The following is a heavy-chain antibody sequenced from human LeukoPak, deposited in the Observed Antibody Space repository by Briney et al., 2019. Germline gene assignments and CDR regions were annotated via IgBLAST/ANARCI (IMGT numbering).Heavy chain of an antibody. D-gene: IGHD3-16*02. Sequence: GGSLRLSCAASGFTFSDYYMSWIRQAPGKGLEWVSYISSSGSTIYYADSVKGRFTISRDNAKNSLYLQMNSLRAEDTAVYYCASTPFYDYVWGSYRYRGLFDNWGQGTLVSVSS. CDR2: ISSSGSTI. V-gene: IGHV3-11*01. CDR3: ASTPFYDYVWGSYRYRGLFDN. CDR1: GFTFSDYY. J-gene: IGHJ4*02.